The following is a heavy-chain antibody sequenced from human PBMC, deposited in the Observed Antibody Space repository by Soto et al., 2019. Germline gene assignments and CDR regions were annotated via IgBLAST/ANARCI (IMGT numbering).Heavy chain of an antibody. Sequence: SVKVSCKASGFTFTSSAMQWVRQARGQRLEWIGWIVVGSGNTNYAQKFQGRVTMTRNTSISTAYMELSSLRSEDTAVYYCARTLYGENVDYWGQGTLVTVSS. J-gene: IGHJ4*02. CDR1: GFTFTSSA. V-gene: IGHV1-58*02. CDR3: ARTLYGENVDY. CDR2: IVVGSGNT. D-gene: IGHD4-17*01.